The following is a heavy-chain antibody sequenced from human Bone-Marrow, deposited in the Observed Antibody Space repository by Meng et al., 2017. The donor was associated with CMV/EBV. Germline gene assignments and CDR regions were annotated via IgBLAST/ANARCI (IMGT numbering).Heavy chain of an antibody. Sequence: SETLSLTCAVYGGSFSGYNWSWIRQPPGKGLEWIGEINHSGSTNYNPSLKSRVTISVDTSKNQFSLKLSSVTAADTAVYYCARGRGYSGSRFDYWGQGTLVTVSS. CDR2: INHSGST. V-gene: IGHV4-34*01. CDR1: GGSFSGYN. J-gene: IGHJ4*02. CDR3: ARGRGYSGSRFDY. D-gene: IGHD1-26*01.